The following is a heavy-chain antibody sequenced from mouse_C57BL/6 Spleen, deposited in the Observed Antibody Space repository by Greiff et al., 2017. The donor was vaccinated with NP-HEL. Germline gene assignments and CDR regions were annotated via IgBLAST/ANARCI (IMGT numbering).Heavy chain of an antibody. V-gene: IGHV5-17*01. J-gene: IGHJ2*01. D-gene: IGHD6-1*01. CDR1: GFTFGDYG. CDR3: ARARKGGAYYFDY. Sequence: EVHLVESGGGLVKPGGSLKLSCAASGFTFGDYGMHWVRQAPEKGLEWVAYISSGSSTIYYADTVKGRFTISRDNAKNTLFLQMTSLRSEDTAMYYCARARKGGAYYFDYWGQGTTLTVSS. CDR2: ISSGSSTI.